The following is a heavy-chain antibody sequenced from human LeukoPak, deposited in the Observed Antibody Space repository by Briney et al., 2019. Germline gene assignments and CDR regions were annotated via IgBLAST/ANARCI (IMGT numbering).Heavy chain of an antibody. J-gene: IGHJ5*02. D-gene: IGHD1-1*01. Sequence: PGGSLRLSCAASGFTFSSYAMHWVRQAPGKGLEWVAVISYDGSNKYYADSVKGRFTISRDNSKNTLYLQMNSLRAEDTAVNYCARSRETTVNWFDPWGQGTLVTVSS. CDR1: GFTFSSYA. CDR2: ISYDGSNK. V-gene: IGHV3-30*04. CDR3: ARSRETTVNWFDP.